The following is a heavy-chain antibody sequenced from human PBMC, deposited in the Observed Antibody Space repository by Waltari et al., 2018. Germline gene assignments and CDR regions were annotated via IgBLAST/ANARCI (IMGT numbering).Heavy chain of an antibody. Sequence: GWIGEIYHSGSTNYNPSLKSRVTISVDKSKNQFSLKLSSVTAADTAVYYCAKLTGVVVAATQRVDAFDIWGQGTMVTVSS. V-gene: IGHV4-4*02. D-gene: IGHD2-15*01. CDR2: IYHSGST. CDR3: AKLTGVVVAATQRVDAFDI. J-gene: IGHJ3*02.